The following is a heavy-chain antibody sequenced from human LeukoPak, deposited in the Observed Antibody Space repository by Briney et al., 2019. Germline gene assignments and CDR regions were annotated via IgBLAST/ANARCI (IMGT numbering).Heavy chain of an antibody. CDR2: IYYSGST. CDR3: ARGSTTVVYDY. Sequence: SETLSLTCAVYGGSFSGYYWSWIRQPPGKGLEWIGYIYYSGSTNYNPSLKSRVTISVDTSKNQFSLKLSSVTAADTAVYYCARGSTTVVYDYWGQGTLVTVSS. J-gene: IGHJ4*02. CDR1: GGSFSGYY. D-gene: IGHD4-23*01. V-gene: IGHV4-59*01.